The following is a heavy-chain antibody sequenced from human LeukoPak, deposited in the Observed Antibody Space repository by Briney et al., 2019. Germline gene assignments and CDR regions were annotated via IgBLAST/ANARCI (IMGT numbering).Heavy chain of an antibody. J-gene: IGHJ6*02. CDR3: ARDLGAPYYDILTGYYYYYYGMDV. V-gene: IGHV1-18*01. CDR1: GYTFTSYG. D-gene: IGHD3-9*01. Sequence: ASVKVSCKASGYTFTSYGISWVRQAPGQGLEWMGWISAYNGNTNYAQKLQGRVTMTTDTSTSTAYMELRSLRSDDTAVYYCARDLGAPYYDILTGYYYYYYGMDVWGQGTTVTVS. CDR2: ISAYNGNT.